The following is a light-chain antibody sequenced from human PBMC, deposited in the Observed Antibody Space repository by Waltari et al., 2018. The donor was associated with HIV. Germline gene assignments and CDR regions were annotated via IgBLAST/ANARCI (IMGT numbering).Light chain of an antibody. CDR3: QQYNIWPPLT. V-gene: IGKV3-15*01. CDR1: QSVSRN. Sequence: DIVMMQSPGTLSMSPGERATLSCRASQSVSRNLAWYQQKPGQPPRLLIYGASTRATGIPARFSATGSGTEFTLTISSLQSEDFAVYYCQQYNIWPPLTFGGGTKVEMK. CDR2: GAS. J-gene: IGKJ4*01.